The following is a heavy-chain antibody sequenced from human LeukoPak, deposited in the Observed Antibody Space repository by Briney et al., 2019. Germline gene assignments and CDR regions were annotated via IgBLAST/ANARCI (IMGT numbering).Heavy chain of an antibody. CDR1: GYTFTVCY. J-gene: IGHJ5*02. CDR2: INPNSGGT. D-gene: IGHD6-13*01. CDR3: ARVIAAAGKGNWFDP. Sequence: GASVKVSFKASGYTFTVCYMHWVRQAPGQGLEWMGWINPNSGGTNYAQKFQGRVTMTRDTSISTAYMELSRLRSDDTAVYYCARVIAAAGKGNWFDPWGQGTLVTVSS. V-gene: IGHV1-2*02.